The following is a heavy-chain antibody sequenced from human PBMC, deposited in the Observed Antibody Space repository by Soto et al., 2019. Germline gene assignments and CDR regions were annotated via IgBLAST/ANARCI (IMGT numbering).Heavy chain of an antibody. CDR3: AKDSGSSCYSPIDY. Sequence: PGGSLRLSCAASGFTSNTYAMSWVRQAPGKGLEWVSAICGSGGNTYYADSVKGRFTVSRDNSKNTLYLQMNSLRAEDTAVYYCAKDSGSSCYSPIDYWGPGTLVTVS. CDR2: ICGSGGNT. J-gene: IGHJ4*02. CDR1: GFTSNTYA. V-gene: IGHV3-23*01. D-gene: IGHD2-15*01.